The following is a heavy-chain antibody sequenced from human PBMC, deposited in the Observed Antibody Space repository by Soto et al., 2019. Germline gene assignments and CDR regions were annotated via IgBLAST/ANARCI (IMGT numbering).Heavy chain of an antibody. CDR2: IYYSGST. CDR3: ARDWHDCNWFDP. Sequence: QVQLQESGPGLVKPSQTLSLTCTVSGGSISSGGYYWSWIRQHPGKGLEWIGYIYYSGSTYYNPSRQSRVTISVHTSQTQFSLKLSSVTAADTAVYYCARDWHDCNWFDPWGQGTLVSVSS. J-gene: IGHJ5*02. D-gene: IGHD1-1*01. CDR1: GGSISSGGYY. V-gene: IGHV4-31*03.